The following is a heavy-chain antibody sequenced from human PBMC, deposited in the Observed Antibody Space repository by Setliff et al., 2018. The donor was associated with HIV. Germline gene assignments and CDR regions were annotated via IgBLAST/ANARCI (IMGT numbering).Heavy chain of an antibody. V-gene: IGHV4-4*08. J-gene: IGHJ3*01. D-gene: IGHD5-18*01. Sequence: SETLSLTCTVSGGSIGGYYWSWIRQPPGTGLEWLGCIYSGGSTNYNPSLESRVTISLDTSKNQFSLRLTSVTAADTAVYYCARVRSYGTAYDAFDVWGPGTMVTVSS. CDR3: ARVRSYGTAYDAFDV. CDR1: GGSIGGYY. CDR2: IYSGGST.